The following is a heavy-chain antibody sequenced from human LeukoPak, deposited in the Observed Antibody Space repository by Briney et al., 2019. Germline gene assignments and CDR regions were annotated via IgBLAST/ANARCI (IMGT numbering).Heavy chain of an antibody. CDR2: ISGSGIST. J-gene: IGHJ4*02. V-gene: IGHV3-23*01. CDR1: GFTFSDYY. D-gene: IGHD2-2*01. Sequence: PGGSLRLSCAASGFTFSDYYMSWVRQAPGKGLEWVSGISGSGISTYYADSVKGRFTISRDNSKNTLYLQMNSLRAEDTALYYCAKTRSSYYFDYWGQGTLVTVSS. CDR3: AKTRSSYYFDY.